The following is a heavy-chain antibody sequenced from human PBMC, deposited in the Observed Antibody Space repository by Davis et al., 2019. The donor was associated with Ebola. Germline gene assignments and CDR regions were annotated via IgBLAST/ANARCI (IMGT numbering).Heavy chain of an antibody. J-gene: IGHJ4*02. V-gene: IGHV4-59*01. CDR2: ISYSGST. CDR3: ASVDYADHEFDN. Sequence: PSETLSLTCTVSGGSISRYYWSWIRQPPGKGLEWIGYISYSGSTNYNPSLKSRVTISIDTSNNQFSLRLTSVTAADTAVYYCASVDYADHEFDNWGQGTLVTVSS. CDR1: GGSISRYY. D-gene: IGHD4/OR15-4a*01.